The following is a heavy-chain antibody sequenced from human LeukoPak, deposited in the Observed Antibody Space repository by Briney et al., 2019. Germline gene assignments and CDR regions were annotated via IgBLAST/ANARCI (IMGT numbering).Heavy chain of an antibody. Sequence: PGGSLRLSCAASGFTFSSYWMSWVRQAPGKGLEWVANIKQDGSEKYYVDSVKGRFTISRDNAKNSLYLQMNSLRAEDTAVYYCARDTVAGTYYYMDVWGKGTTVTVSS. V-gene: IGHV3-7*01. CDR1: GFTFSSYW. D-gene: IGHD6-19*01. CDR2: IKQDGSEK. J-gene: IGHJ6*03. CDR3: ARDTVAGTYYYMDV.